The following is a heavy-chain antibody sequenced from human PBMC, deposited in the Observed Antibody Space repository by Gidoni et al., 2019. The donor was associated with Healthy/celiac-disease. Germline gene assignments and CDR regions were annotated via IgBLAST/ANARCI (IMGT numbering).Heavy chain of an antibody. Sequence: QVQLVESGGGVVQPGRSLRLSCAASGFTFSSYGRHWVRQAPGKGLEWVAVIWYDGSNKYYADSVKGRFTISRDNSKNTLYLQMNSLRAEDTAVYYCARDGAHLAVAYYYYGMDVWGQGTTVTVSS. CDR1: GFTFSSYG. D-gene: IGHD6-19*01. V-gene: IGHV3-33*01. CDR2: IWYDGSNK. J-gene: IGHJ6*02. CDR3: ARDGAHLAVAYYYYGMDV.